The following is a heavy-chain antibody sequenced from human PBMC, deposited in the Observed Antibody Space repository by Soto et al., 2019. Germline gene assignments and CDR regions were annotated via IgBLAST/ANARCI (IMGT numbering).Heavy chain of an antibody. CDR1: GYTFSDYY. Sequence: QVQLVESGGDLVKPGGSLRLSCAASGYTFSDYYLSWIRQAPGKGLEWISYIDTSSTKIYYADSVRGRFTISRDNGKNSPFLEMNNLRVEDTAVYFCASHYDLWTGYLSPVDYWGRGTLVTVSS. CDR2: IDTSSTKI. V-gene: IGHV3-11*01. J-gene: IGHJ4*02. D-gene: IGHD3-3*01. CDR3: ASHYDLWTGYLSPVDY.